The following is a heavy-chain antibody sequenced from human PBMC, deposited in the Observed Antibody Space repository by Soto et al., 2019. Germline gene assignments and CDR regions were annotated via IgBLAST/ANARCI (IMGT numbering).Heavy chain of an antibody. CDR1: GFTFSIYA. J-gene: IGHJ4*02. CDR2: MTGSGGDI. D-gene: IGHD2-21*02. CDR3: AKDAVYGDGLWLAAN. V-gene: IGHV3-23*01. Sequence: EVQLLESGGGLVQPGESLRLSCAASGFTFSIYAMMWVRQSPGKGQEWVAGMTGSGGDIRYAVSVKGRFTISKDNSKNTLYLQMNCMRAEDTAMYYCAKDAVYGDGLWLAANWGQGTLVTVSS.